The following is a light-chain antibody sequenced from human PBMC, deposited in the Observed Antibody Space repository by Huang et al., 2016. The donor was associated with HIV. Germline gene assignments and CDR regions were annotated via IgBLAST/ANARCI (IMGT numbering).Light chain of an antibody. J-gene: IGKJ5*01. CDR1: QDIDNY. CDR2: AAS. CDR3: QKYNSAPIT. Sequence: DIQMTQSPSSLSASVGDSVTITCRASQDIDNYLAWYQQKPGKVTKHLIFAASALKSGAPPRVSGSGSGTHFSLNISSLQPEDVATYYCQKYNSAPITFGQGTRLE. V-gene: IGKV1-27*01.